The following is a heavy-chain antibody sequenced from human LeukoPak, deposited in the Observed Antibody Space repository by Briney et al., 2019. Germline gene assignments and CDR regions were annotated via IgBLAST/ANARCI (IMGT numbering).Heavy chain of an antibody. J-gene: IGHJ4*02. D-gene: IGHD1-1*01. CDR1: GFNFDDYG. V-gene: IGHV3-48*01. CDR3: ARGAGTPDY. Sequence: GGSLRLSCAASGFNFDDYGMSWVRQAPGKGLEWVSYISSSSSTIYYADSVKGRFTISRDNAKNSLYLQMNSLRAEDTAVYYCARGAGTPDYWGQGTLVTVSS. CDR2: ISSSSSTI.